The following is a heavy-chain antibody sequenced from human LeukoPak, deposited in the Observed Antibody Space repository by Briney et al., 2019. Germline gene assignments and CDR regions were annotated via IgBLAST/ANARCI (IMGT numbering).Heavy chain of an antibody. J-gene: IGHJ5*02. V-gene: IGHV4-59*01. Sequence: PSETLFLTCTVSGGSISSYYWSWIRQPPGKGLEWIGYIYYSGSTNYNPSPKSRVTISVDTSKNQFSLKLSSVTAADTAVYYCARSDYVWGSYRLNWFDPWGQGTLVTVSS. CDR1: GGSISSYY. CDR2: IYYSGST. CDR3: ARSDYVWGSYRLNWFDP. D-gene: IGHD3-16*02.